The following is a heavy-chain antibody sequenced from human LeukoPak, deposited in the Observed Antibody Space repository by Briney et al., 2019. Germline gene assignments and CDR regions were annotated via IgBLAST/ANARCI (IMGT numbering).Heavy chain of an antibody. CDR1: AFTFSDHS. J-gene: IGHJ4*02. D-gene: IGHD1-26*01. CDR2: IAYDSSNT. Sequence: GGSLRLSCAASAFTFSDHSMHWVRQAPSKGLEWVSSIAYDSSNTYYADSVKGRFTISRDNSKNTLYLQLSSLRIEDTAVYYCARVGGGNYHPLDYWGQGTLVTVSS. CDR3: ARVGGGNYHPLDY. V-gene: IGHV3-30-3*01.